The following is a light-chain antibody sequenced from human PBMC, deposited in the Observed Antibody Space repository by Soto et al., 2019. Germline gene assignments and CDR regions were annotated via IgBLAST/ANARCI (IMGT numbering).Light chain of an antibody. V-gene: IGKV3-15*01. Sequence: EMRMTQSPATRSVSPGERATLSCRPTQTVNNKVVWYQHKPGQAPRLLIYGASTRATGIPARFSGSGSGTEFTLSISSLKSEDFAVYYCQQYNSWPPITFGQGTRMEIK. CDR3: QQYNSWPPIT. CDR1: QTVNNK. J-gene: IGKJ5*01. CDR2: GAS.